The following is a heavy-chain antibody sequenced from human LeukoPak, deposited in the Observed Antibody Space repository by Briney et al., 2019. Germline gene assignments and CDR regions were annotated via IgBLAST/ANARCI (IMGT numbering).Heavy chain of an antibody. D-gene: IGHD2-15*01. CDR2: IYYSGST. Sequence: SETLSLTCTVSGGSISSYYWSWIRQPPGKGLEWIGYIYYSGSTNYNPSLKGRVTISVDTSKNQFSLKLSSVTAADTAVYYCAKILEEYCSGGSCSEGYWGQGTLVTVSS. CDR3: AKILEEYCSGGSCSEGY. V-gene: IGHV4-59*08. J-gene: IGHJ4*02. CDR1: GGSISSYY.